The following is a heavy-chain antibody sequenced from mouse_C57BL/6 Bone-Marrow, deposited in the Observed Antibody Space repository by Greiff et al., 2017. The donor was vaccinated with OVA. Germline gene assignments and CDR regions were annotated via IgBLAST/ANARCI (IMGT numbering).Heavy chain of an antibody. V-gene: IGHV12-3*01. D-gene: IGHD1-1*01. CDR3: AGGVVPYAMDY. CDR2: ITHSGET. J-gene: IGHJ4*01. CDR1: GFPITSGYY. Sequence: VKLQQSGPGLVKPSQSLFLTCSITGFPITSGYYWIWIRQSPGKPLEWMGYITHSGETFYNPSLQSPISITRETSKNQFFLQLNSVTTEDTAMYYCAGGVVPYAMDYWGQGTSVTVSS.